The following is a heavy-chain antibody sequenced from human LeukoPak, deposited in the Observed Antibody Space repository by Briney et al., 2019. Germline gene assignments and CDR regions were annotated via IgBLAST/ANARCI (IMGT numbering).Heavy chain of an antibody. CDR2: ISYDGSNT. Sequence: GGSLRLSCAASGFRISTYGMHWVRQAPGKGLEWVAVISYDGSNTYYADSVKGRFTISRDTSKNTLYLQMNSLRDEDTAVYYCARGTYIDYWGQGTLVTVSS. CDR3: ARGTYIDY. CDR1: GFRISTYG. V-gene: IGHV3-30*03. J-gene: IGHJ4*02.